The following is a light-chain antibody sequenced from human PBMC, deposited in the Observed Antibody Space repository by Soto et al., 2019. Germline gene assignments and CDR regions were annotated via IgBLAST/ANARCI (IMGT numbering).Light chain of an antibody. J-gene: IGKJ1*01. CDR1: QSVDNY. CDR2: GAS. CDR3: QQYAGSPRT. V-gene: IGKV3-20*01. Sequence: EIVLTQSPATLSLSPGERATLSCRASQSVDNYLDWYQQKPGQAPRLLIYGASTRATGIPARFTGSGSGTDFTLTINRVEPEDFAVYFCQQYAGSPRTFGQGTKVDI.